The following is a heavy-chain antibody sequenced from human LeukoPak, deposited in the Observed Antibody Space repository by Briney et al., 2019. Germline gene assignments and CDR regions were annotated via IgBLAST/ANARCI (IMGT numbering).Heavy chain of an antibody. CDR1: GFTFSSYA. D-gene: IGHD3-16*02. Sequence: GGSLKLSCAASGFTFSSYAMSWVRQAPGKGLEWVSAISGSGGSTYYADSVKGRFTISRDNSKNTLYLQMNSLRAEDTAVYYCAKDQDRTMITFGGVIVTDAFDIWGQGTMVTVSS. J-gene: IGHJ3*02. CDR2: ISGSGGST. V-gene: IGHV3-23*01. CDR3: AKDQDRTMITFGGVIVTDAFDI.